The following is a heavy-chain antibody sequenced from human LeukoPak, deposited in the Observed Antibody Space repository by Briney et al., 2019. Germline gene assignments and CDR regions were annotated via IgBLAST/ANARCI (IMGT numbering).Heavy chain of an antibody. Sequence: GGSLRLSCAASGFTFSNFGVHWVRQAPGKGLEWVAFIRYDESYKYTADSVKGRFTISRDNSKNTLYLQVNSLRAEDTAVYYCAKDRIAAAATSPFDYWGQGTLSPSPQ. CDR2: IRYDESYK. J-gene: IGHJ4*02. CDR1: GFTFSNFG. CDR3: AKDRIAAAATSPFDY. D-gene: IGHD6-13*01. V-gene: IGHV3-30*02.